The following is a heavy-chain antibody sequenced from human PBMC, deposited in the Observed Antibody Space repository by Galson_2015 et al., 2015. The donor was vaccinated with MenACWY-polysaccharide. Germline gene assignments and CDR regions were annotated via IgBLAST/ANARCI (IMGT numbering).Heavy chain of an antibody. CDR1: GLTFSSYW. CDR3: ARVLKGLVGATPDY. Sequence: SLRLSCAASGLTFSSYWMHWVRQAPGKGLEWVSYISSGGTIYYADSVKGRFTISRDNAKNSLYLQMNSLRDDDTAVYYCARVLKGLVGATPDYWGQGTLVTVSS. CDR2: ISSGGTI. V-gene: IGHV3-48*02. D-gene: IGHD1-26*01. J-gene: IGHJ4*02.